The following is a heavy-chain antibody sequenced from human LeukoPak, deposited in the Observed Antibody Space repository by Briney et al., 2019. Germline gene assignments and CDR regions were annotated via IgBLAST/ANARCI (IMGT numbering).Heavy chain of an antibody. CDR2: INPNSGGT. CDR3: ARVTARLSIGWDY. D-gene: IGHD6-6*01. CDR1: GYTFTGYY. Sequence: GASVKVSCKASGYTFTGYYMHWVRQAPGQGLEWMGWINPNSGGTNYAQKFQGRVTMTRDTSISTAYMELSRLRSDDTAVYHCARVTARLSIGWDYWGQGTLVTVSS. V-gene: IGHV1-2*02. J-gene: IGHJ4*02.